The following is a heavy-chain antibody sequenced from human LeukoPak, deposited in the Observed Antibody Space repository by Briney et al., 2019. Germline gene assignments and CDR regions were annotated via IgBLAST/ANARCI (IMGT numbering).Heavy chain of an antibody. CDR2: ISSSGSTI. CDR1: VFTFSSYS. V-gene: IGHV3-48*04. J-gene: IGHJ4*02. Sequence: GGSLRLSCAASVFTFSSYSMNWVRQAPGKGLEWVSYISSSGSTIYYADSVKGRFTISRDNAKNSLYLQMNSLRAEDTAVYYCARDRRWFGIDYWGQGTLVTVSS. D-gene: IGHD3-10*01. CDR3: ARDRRWFGIDY.